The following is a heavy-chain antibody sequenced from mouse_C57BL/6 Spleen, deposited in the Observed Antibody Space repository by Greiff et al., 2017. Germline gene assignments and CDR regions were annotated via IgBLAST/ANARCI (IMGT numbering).Heavy chain of an antibody. D-gene: IGHD2-3*01. CDR1: GYTFTDYY. J-gene: IGHJ3*01. V-gene: IGHV1-26*01. Sequence: VQLQQSGPELVKPGASVKISCKASGYTFTDYYMNWVKQSHGKSLEWIGDINPNNGGTSYNQKFKGKATLTVDKSSSTAYMELRSLTSEDSAVYYCARSRDGYYVRSWFAYWGQGTLVTVSA. CDR2: INPNNGGT. CDR3: ARSRDGYYVRSWFAY.